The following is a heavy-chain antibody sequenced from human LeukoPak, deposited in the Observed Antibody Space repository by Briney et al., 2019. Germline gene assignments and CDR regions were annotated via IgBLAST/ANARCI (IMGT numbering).Heavy chain of an antibody. CDR2: ISSSSSYI. J-gene: IGHJ4*02. V-gene: IGHV3-21*01. Sequence: GGSLRLSCAASGFTFSSYSMNWVRQAPGKGLEWVSSISSSSSYIYYADSVKGRFTISRDNAKNSLYLQMSSLRAEDTAVYYCARDGNYYDSSGYYYAFDYWGQGTLVTVSS. CDR1: GFTFSSYS. CDR3: ARDGNYYDSSGYYYAFDY. D-gene: IGHD3-22*01.